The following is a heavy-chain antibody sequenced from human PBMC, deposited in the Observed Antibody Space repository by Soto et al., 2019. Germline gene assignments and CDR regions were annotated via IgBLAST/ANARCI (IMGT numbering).Heavy chain of an antibody. J-gene: IGHJ4*02. V-gene: IGHV3-23*01. CDR1: GFTFSRHA. D-gene: IGHD6-13*01. CDR3: AKVSSSWYAGFFDL. Sequence: GGSLRLSCTASGFTFSRHAMTWVRQAPGKGLEWVSGLSDSGGSIYYADSVKGRFAISRDNSMNTLYLQMNTLRAEDTAIYYCAKVSSSWYAGFFDLWGQGTLVTVSS. CDR2: LSDSGGSI.